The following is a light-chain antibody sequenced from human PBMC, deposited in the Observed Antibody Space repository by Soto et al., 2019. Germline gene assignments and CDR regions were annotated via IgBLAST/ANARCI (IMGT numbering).Light chain of an antibody. V-gene: IGLV2-14*03. J-gene: IGLJ1*01. Sequence: QSVLTQPASVSGSPGQSITISCTGTNSDVGAYSYVSWYQQYPGKAPKLLIYDVGARPSGISDRFSGSKSGNTASPTISGLQAEDEADYYCSSYTAFTTDVYGSATKVTVL. CDR3: SSYTAFTTDV. CDR1: NSDVGAYSY. CDR2: DVG.